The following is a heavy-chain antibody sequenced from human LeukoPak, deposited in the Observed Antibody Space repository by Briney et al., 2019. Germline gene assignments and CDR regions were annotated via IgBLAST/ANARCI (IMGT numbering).Heavy chain of an antibody. J-gene: IGHJ4*02. D-gene: IGHD3-16*01. CDR1: EYSDTNSY. CDR2: VNPNTGGT. V-gene: IGHV1-2*02. Sequence: ASVKVSCQAFEYSDTNSYIYWLRQPPRQGLEWMWWVNPNTGGTEYVQTFQGRVTMTRATSANTVYMELSGLTSADTALYFCERDTYWGVFDFWGQGTLVTVSS. CDR3: ERDTYWGVFDF.